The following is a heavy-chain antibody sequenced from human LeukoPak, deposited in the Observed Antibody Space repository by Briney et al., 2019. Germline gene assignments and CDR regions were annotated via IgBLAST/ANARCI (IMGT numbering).Heavy chain of an antibody. J-gene: IGHJ4*02. CDR1: GGSISSSSHY. CDR2: IYYSGST. CDR3: ASLLLNYDYVWGSYRYTNFDY. Sequence: SETLSLTCTVSGGSISSSSHYWGWIRQPPGKGLEWIGSIYYSGSTYYNPSLKSRVTISVDTSKNQFSLKLSSVTAADTAVYYCASLLLNYDYVWGSYRYTNFDYWGQGTLVTVSS. D-gene: IGHD3-16*02. V-gene: IGHV4-39*01.